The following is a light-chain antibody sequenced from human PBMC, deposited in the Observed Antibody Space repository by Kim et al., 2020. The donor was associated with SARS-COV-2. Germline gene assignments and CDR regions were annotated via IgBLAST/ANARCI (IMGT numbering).Light chain of an antibody. CDR1: QSVSSY. CDR3: QQRSNWLLT. V-gene: IGKV3-11*01. Sequence: STPSDRATLTCRASQSVSSYLGWYQQKPGQAPRLLIYAASNRATGIPDRFSGSGSGTDFTLTISSLEPEDFAVYYCQQRSNWLLTFGGGTKVDIK. CDR2: AAS. J-gene: IGKJ4*01.